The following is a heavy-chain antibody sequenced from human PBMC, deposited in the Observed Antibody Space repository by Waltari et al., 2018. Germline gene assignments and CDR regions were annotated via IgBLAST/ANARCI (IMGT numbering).Heavy chain of an antibody. CDR2: IDYSGSN. CDR1: GGSIRSGGYY. CDR3: AREGRQYAWFDP. D-gene: IGHD4-4*01. Sequence: QVQLQESGPGLVKPSQTLSLTCTVSGGSIRSGGYYLSWIRQPPGKGLEWSWYIDYSGSNYYKLFLKSLVTISVDTSKNQFSLKLSSVTAADTAVYYCAREGRQYAWFDPWGQGTLVTVSS. V-gene: IGHV4-31*01. J-gene: IGHJ5*02.